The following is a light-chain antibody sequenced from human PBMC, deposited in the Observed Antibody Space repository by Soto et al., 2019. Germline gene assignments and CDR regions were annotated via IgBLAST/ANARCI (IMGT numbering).Light chain of an antibody. V-gene: IGKV3-20*01. CDR2: NVS. CDR3: QQYGASPET. Sequence: EIVLTQSPGTLSLSPGDRATLSCRASQSVSSAYLAWYQQKPGQAPRLLIYNVSRRATGIPDRFSGSGSGTDFTLTVSRLEPEDFAVYYCQQYGASPETFGQGTKVEIK. J-gene: IGKJ1*01. CDR1: QSVSSAY.